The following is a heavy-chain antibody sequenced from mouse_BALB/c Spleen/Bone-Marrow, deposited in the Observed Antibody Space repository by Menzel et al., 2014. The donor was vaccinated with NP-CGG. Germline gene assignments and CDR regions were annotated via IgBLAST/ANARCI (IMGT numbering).Heavy chain of an antibody. CDR1: GFTFSSYW. D-gene: IGHD1-1*01. J-gene: IGHJ1*01. CDR2: ILPGSGST. Sequence: QVHLQQSGAELTKPGASVKISCKATGFTFSSYWIEWVKQRPGHGLEWIGEILPGSGSTNYNEKFKGKATFTADTSSNTAYMQLSSLTSEDSAVYYCAREDGLWYFDVWGAGTTVTVSS. V-gene: IGHV1-9*01. CDR3: AREDGLWYFDV.